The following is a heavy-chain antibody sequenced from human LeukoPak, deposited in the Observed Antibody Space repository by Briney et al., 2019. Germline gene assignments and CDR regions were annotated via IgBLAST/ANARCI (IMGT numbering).Heavy chain of an antibody. V-gene: IGHV3-30*04. CDR1: GFTFSSYA. Sequence: GRPLRLSCAASGFTFSSYAMHWVRQAPGKGLEWVAFISHDGSNKYYADSVKGRFTISRDNSKNTLYLQMNSLRAEDTALYYCARALWFGETFPAYWGQGTLVTVSS. J-gene: IGHJ4*02. CDR2: ISHDGSNK. CDR3: ARALWFGETFPAY. D-gene: IGHD3-10*01.